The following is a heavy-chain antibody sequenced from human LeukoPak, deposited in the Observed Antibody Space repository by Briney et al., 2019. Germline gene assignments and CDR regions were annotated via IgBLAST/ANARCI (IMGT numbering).Heavy chain of an antibody. Sequence: GGSLRLSCAASGFTVSSNYMSWVRQAPGKGLEWVSVIYSGGSTYYADSVKGRSTISRHNSKNTLYLQMNSLRAEDTAVYYCARGGGCSSTSCYNNWFDPWGQGTLVTVSS. D-gene: IGHD2-2*02. V-gene: IGHV3-53*04. CDR2: IYSGGST. CDR3: ARGGGCSSTSCYNNWFDP. CDR1: GFTVSSNY. J-gene: IGHJ5*02.